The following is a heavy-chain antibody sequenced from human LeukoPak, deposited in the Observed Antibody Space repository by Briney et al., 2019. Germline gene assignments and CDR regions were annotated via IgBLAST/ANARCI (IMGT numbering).Heavy chain of an antibody. V-gene: IGHV4-59*01. D-gene: IGHD6-13*01. Sequence: PSETLSLTCTVSGGSISSYYWSWIRRPPEKGLEWIGYIYYSGSTNYNRSLKSRVTISVETSKNQFSLRLSSVTAADTAVYYCAGGGLGYSSTWYAAAIDIWGQGTMVTVSS. CDR1: GGSISSYY. CDR2: IYYSGST. CDR3: AGGGLGYSSTWYAAAIDI. J-gene: IGHJ3*02.